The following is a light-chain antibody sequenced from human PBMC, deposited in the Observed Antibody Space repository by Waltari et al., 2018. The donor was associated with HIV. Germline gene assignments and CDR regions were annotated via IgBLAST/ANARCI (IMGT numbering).Light chain of an antibody. CDR3: GSWDSSLSSAV. J-gene: IGLJ2*01. V-gene: IGLV1-51*01. Sequence: QSVLTQPPSVSAAPGQKVTIPFPGSSPNIANNFLSWYQQFPGTAHKLLIYDNSKRPSGTPDRFSGSKSGTSATLGITGLQTGDEADYYCGSWDSSLSSAVFGGGTKLTVL. CDR1: SPNIANNF. CDR2: DNS.